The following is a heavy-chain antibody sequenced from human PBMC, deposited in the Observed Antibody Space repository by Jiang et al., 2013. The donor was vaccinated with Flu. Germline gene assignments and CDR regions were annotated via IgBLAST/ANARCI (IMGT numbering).Heavy chain of an antibody. Sequence: RLSCAASGFTFSRSAMSWVRQAPGKGLERVSGISGSGNRTYYADSVKGRYTTSRDNPRNTLYLQVNSVKVDDTGLFYCAKGLYADGLDVWGQGTTVTVSS. CDR2: ISGSGNRT. V-gene: IGHV3-23*01. D-gene: IGHD2-8*01. CDR1: GFTFSRSA. CDR3: AKGLYADGLDV. J-gene: IGHJ6*02.